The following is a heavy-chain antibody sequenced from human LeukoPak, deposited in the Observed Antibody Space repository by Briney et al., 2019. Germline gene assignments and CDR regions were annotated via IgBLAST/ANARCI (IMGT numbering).Heavy chain of an antibody. CDR3: ARRAPYSSGWYD. J-gene: IGHJ4*02. CDR1: GGSISSYY. CDR2: IYYSGST. Sequence: SETLSLTCTVSGGSISSYYWSWIRQPPGKGLEWIGYIYYSGSTNYNPSLKSRVTISVDTSKNQFSLKLSSVTAADTAVYYCARRAPYSSGWYDWGQGTLVTVFS. D-gene: IGHD6-19*01. V-gene: IGHV4-59*08.